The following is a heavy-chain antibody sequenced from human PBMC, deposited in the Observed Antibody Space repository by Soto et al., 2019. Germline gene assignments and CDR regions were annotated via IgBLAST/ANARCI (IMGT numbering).Heavy chain of an antibody. CDR3: ARRSSGWYFVY. V-gene: IGHV3-23*01. Sequence: EVQLLESGGGLVQPGGSLRLSCAASGFTFSSYAMNWVRQAPGKGLEWVSVISGSGGSTYYADSVKGRFTISRDNSKNPLYLQMNSLRAEDTAVYYCARRSSGWYFVYCGQGALVTVSS. D-gene: IGHD6-19*01. CDR1: GFTFSSYA. CDR2: ISGSGGST. J-gene: IGHJ4*02.